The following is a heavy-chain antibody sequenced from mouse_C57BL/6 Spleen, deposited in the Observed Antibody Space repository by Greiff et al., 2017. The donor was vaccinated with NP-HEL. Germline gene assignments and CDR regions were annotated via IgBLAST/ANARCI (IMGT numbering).Heavy chain of an antibody. CDR1: GFTFSSYG. Sequence: EVQLQQSGGDLVKPGGSLKLSCAASGFTFSSYGMSWVRQTPDKRLEWVATISSGGSYTYYPDSVKGRFTISRDNAKNTLYLQMSSLKSEDTAMYYCARPYYSKEFAYWGQGTLVTVSA. J-gene: IGHJ3*01. D-gene: IGHD2-5*01. CDR3: ARPYYSKEFAY. CDR2: ISSGGSYT. V-gene: IGHV5-6*01.